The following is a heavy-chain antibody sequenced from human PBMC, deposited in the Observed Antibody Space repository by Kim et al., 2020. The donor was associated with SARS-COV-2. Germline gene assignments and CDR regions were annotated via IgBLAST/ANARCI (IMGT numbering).Heavy chain of an antibody. CDR3: ATRGGNS. D-gene: IGHD2-21*02. Sequence: DGSNKYYADSVKGRFTISRDNSKNTLYLQMNSLRAEDTAVYYCATRGGNSWGQGTLVTVSS. J-gene: IGHJ4*02. V-gene: IGHV3-33*01. CDR2: DGSNK.